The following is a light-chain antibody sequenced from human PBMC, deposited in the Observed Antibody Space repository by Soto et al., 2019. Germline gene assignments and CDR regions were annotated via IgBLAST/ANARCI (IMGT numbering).Light chain of an antibody. CDR1: SSDVGGYNH. J-gene: IGLJ2*01. CDR2: NVS. CDR3: SSYTSSSTVV. V-gene: IGLV2-14*01. Sequence: QSVLTQPASVSGSPGQSITISCTGTSSDVGGYNHVSWYQQHPGKVPKLMIYNVSNRPSGVSNRCSGSKSGNTASLTISGLQADDEDDYYCSSYTSSSTVVFGGGTKLTVL.